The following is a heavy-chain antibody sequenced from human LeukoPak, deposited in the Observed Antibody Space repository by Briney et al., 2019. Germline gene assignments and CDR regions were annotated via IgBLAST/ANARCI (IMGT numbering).Heavy chain of an antibody. CDR2: IYYSGST. Sequence: SETLSLTCTVSGGSISSGDYYWSWIRQPPGKGLEWIGYIYYSGSTYYNPSLKSRVTISVDTSKNQFPLKLSSVTAADTAVYYCAREGVEYSSSFGYWGQGTLVTVSS. V-gene: IGHV4-30-4*08. J-gene: IGHJ4*02. CDR3: AREGVEYSSSFGY. CDR1: GGSISSGDYY. D-gene: IGHD6-6*01.